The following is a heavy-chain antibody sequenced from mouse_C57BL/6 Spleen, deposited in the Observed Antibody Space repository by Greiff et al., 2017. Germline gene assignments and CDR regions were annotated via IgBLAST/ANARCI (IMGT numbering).Heavy chain of an antibody. CDR3: ASLNFPMDY. V-gene: IGHV1-61*01. J-gene: IGHJ4*01. CDR1: GYTFTSYW. CDR2: IYPSDSET. Sequence: QVHVKQPGAELVRPGSSVKLSCKASGYTFTSYWMDWVKQRPGQGLEWIGNIYPSDSETHYNQKFKDKATLTVDKSSSTAYMQLSSLTSEDSAVYYCASLNFPMDYWGQGTSVTVSS.